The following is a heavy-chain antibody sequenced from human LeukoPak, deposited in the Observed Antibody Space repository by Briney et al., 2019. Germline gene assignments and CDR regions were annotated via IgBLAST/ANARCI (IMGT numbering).Heavy chain of an antibody. CDR3: ARGLNSYNWNYYFDY. J-gene: IGHJ4*02. CDR1: GYTFTSYA. CDR2: INTNTGNP. Sequence: ASVKVSCKASGYTFTSYAMNWVRQAPGQGLEWMGWINTNTGNPTYAQGFTGRFVFSLDTSVSTAYLQISSLKAEDTAVYYCARGLNSYNWNYYFDYWGQGTLVTVSS. D-gene: IGHD1-7*01. V-gene: IGHV7-4-1*02.